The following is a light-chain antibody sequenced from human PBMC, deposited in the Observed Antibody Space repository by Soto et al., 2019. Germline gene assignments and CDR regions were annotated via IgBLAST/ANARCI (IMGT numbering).Light chain of an antibody. Sequence: EIVLTQSPGTLSLSPGERATLSCRASQSVSSINLAWYQQKPGQAPRLLIYAASNRATGVPARFSGSWSGTEFTLTISSLQSEDFAVYYCQQYNNWITFGQGTRLE. CDR2: AAS. CDR3: QQYNNWIT. CDR1: QSVSSIN. V-gene: IGKV3-15*01. J-gene: IGKJ5*01.